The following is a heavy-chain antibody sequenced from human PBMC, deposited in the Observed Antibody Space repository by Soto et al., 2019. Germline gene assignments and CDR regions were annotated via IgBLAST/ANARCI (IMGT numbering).Heavy chain of an antibody. Sequence: QITLRESGPTRVKPTQTLTLTCTFAGFSLSTSGVGVGWIRQPPGKALEWLELMYWDDDKRYNPSLQTRLTIAMDTSINQVVLTMTNMDPVDTATYYCAQSLWRGYKSWFHPWGQETLVTVSS. D-gene: IGHD3-3*01. CDR3: AQSLWRGYKSWFHP. J-gene: IGHJ5*02. V-gene: IGHV2-5*02. CDR1: GFSLSTSGVG. CDR2: MYWDDDK.